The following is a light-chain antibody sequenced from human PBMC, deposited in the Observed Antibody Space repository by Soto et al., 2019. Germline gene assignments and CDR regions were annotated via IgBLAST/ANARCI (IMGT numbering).Light chain of an antibody. J-gene: IGKJ4*01. CDR3: QQYNNWPT. CDR2: GAS. CDR1: QSVSN. V-gene: IGKV3-15*01. Sequence: EIVMTQSPATLSVSPGDRATLSCRASQSVSNVAWYQQKLGQAPRLLIYGASTRATGIPARFSGSGSGTDFTLTISSLQSEDFAVYHCQQYNNWPTFGGGTKVDIK.